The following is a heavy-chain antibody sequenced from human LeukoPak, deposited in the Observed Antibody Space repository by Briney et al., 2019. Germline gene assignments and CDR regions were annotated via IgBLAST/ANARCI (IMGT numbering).Heavy chain of an antibody. V-gene: IGHV4-34*01. D-gene: IGHD3-22*01. CDR3: ARDTDSSGYYDY. J-gene: IGHJ4*02. CDR2: INHSGST. Sequence: SETLSLTCAVYGGSFSGYYWSLIRQPPGKGLEWIGEINHSGSTNYNPSLKSRVTISVDTSKNHFSLKLSSVTAADTAVYYCARDTDSSGYYDYWGQGTLVTVSS. CDR1: GGSFSGYY.